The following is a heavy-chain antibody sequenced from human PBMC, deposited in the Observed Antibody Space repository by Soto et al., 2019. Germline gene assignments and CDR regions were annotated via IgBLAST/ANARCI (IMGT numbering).Heavy chain of an antibody. J-gene: IGHJ6*02. Sequence: SVKVSCKASGGTFSSYAISWVRQAPGQGLEWMGGIIPIFGTANYAQKFQGRVTITADKSTSTAYMELSSLRSEDTAVYYCAREPHPIFGVVTSYGMDVWGQGTTVTVSS. CDR1: GGTFSSYA. CDR3: AREPHPIFGVVTSYGMDV. V-gene: IGHV1-69*06. CDR2: IIPIFGTA. D-gene: IGHD3-3*01.